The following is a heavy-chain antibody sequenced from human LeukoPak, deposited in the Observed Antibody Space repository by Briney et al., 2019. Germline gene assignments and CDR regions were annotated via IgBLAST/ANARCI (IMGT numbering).Heavy chain of an antibody. J-gene: IGHJ4*02. CDR2: IYTTGST. CDR1: GGSISSYY. D-gene: IGHD7-27*01. CDR3: ARGAGDDLDY. Sequence: TTSETLSLACTVSGGSISSYYWSWIRQPAGKGLEWIGRIYTTGSTNYNPSLKSRVTMSSDTSKNQLSLKLTSVTAADTAVYYCARGAGDDLDYWGQGTLVSVSS. V-gene: IGHV4-4*07.